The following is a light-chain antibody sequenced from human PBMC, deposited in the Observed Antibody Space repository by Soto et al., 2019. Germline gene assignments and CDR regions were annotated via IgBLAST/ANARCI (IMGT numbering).Light chain of an antibody. CDR3: HQDYDLPLT. V-gene: IGKV3D-7*01. CDR1: QSISNTY. CDR2: GAS. J-gene: IGKJ4*01. Sequence: EIVMTQSPGTLSLSPGGRATLSCRASQSISNTYLSWYQQKPGQAPRLLIYGASTRATGIPARFSGSGSGTEFTLTISSLQPEDFAVYYCHQDYDLPLTFGGGTRVEIK.